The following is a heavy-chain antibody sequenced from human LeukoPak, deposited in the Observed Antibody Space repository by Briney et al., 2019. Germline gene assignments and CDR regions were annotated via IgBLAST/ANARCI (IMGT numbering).Heavy chain of an antibody. CDR2: ISSSSSYT. V-gene: IGHV3-11*06. CDR3: ERGKYYGSGSYQY. Sequence: GGSLRLSCAASGFTFSDYYMSWIRQAPGKGLEWVSYISSSSSYTNYADSVKGRFTISRDNAKNSLYLQMNSLRAEDTAVYYCERGKYYGSGSYQYWGQGTLVTVSS. J-gene: IGHJ4*02. D-gene: IGHD3-10*01. CDR1: GFTFSDYY.